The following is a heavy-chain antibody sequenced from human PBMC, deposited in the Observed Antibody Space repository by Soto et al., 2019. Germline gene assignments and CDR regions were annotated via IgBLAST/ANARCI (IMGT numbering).Heavy chain of an antibody. Sequence: QVQLVQSGAEVKKPGASVKVSCKVSGYTLTELSMHWVRQAPGKGLEWMGGFDPEDGETIYAQKFQGRVTMTEDTSTETAYMELSSRRSEDTAVYYCATYTYSSGWYLLRDAFDIWGQGTMVTVSS. CDR1: GYTLTELS. J-gene: IGHJ3*02. V-gene: IGHV1-24*01. CDR2: FDPEDGET. CDR3: ATYTYSSGWYLLRDAFDI. D-gene: IGHD6-19*01.